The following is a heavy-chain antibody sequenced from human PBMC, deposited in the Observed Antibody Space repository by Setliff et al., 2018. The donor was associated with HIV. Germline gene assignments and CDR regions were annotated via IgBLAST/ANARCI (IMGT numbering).Heavy chain of an antibody. J-gene: IGHJ4*02. CDR3: ATKPMIRGKPFDN. V-gene: IGHV4-34*01. CDR1: GGSFSGYY. CDR2: INHSGST. D-gene: IGHD3-10*01. Sequence: SETLSLTCAVYGGSFSGYYWIWIRQFPGKGLEWIGEINHSGSTNYNPSLKSRVTILVDTSKNQFYLKLSSVTAADTAVYYCATKPMIRGKPFDNWGQGTRVTVSS.